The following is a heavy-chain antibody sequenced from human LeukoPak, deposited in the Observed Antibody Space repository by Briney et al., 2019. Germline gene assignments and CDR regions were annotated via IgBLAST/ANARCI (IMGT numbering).Heavy chain of an antibody. D-gene: IGHD5-18*01. CDR3: AKEEDSYGYFDY. Sequence: GGSLRLSCAASGFTFSSYAMSWVRQAPGKGMERVSAISGSGGSTYYADSVKGRFTISRDNSKNTLYLQMNSLRAEDTAVYYCAKEEDSYGYFDYWGQGTLVTVSS. J-gene: IGHJ4*02. CDR2: ISGSGGST. CDR1: GFTFSSYA. V-gene: IGHV3-23*01.